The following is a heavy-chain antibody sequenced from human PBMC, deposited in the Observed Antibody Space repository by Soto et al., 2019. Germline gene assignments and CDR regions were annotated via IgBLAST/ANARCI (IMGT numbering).Heavy chain of an antibody. CDR2: ISGSGDAT. CDR1: GFTFSNCA. Sequence: EVHLLESGGGLVKPGGSLRLSCAASGFTFSNCAMSWVRQAPGKGLEWVSGISGSGDATWFADSVKGRFTISRDNSKNTLYLQMSTLGAEAPAVYYCAKDEGQAVTGPLGYWGQGTLVIVSS. D-gene: IGHD6-19*01. J-gene: IGHJ4*02. V-gene: IGHV3-23*01. CDR3: AKDEGQAVTGPLGY.